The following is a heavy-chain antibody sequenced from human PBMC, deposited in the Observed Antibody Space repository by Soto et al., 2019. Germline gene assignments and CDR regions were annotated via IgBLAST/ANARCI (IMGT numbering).Heavy chain of an antibody. CDR3: ARLSFETYSSGWHFDY. V-gene: IGHV4-39*01. Sequence: SSETLSLTCTVSGGSISSSSYYWGWIRQPPGKGLEWIGSIYYSGSTYYNPSLKSRVTISVDTSKNQFSLKLSSVTAADTAVYYCARLSFETYSSGWHFDYWGQGTLVTVSS. CDR1: GGSISSSSYY. J-gene: IGHJ4*02. CDR2: IYYSGST. D-gene: IGHD6-19*01.